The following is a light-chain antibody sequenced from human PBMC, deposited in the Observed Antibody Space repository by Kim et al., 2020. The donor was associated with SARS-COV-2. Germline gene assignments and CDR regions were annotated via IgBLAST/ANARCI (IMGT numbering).Light chain of an antibody. J-gene: IGKJ1*01. CDR1: QGISND. V-gene: IGKV1-27*01. CDR3: QKYNGAPWT. Sequence: DIQMTQSPSSLSASVGDRLTITCRASQGISNDLAWYQQKPGKVPKLLIFAASALQSGVPSRFSGSGSGTDFTLTISSLQPEDVATYYCQKYNGAPWTFVQGTKVDIK. CDR2: AAS.